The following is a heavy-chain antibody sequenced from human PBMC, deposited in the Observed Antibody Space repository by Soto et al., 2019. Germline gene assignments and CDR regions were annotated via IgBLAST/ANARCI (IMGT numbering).Heavy chain of an antibody. CDR2: ISWNSGSI. Sequence: EVQLVESGGGLVQPGRSLRLSCAASGFTFDDYAMHWVRQAPGKGLEWVSGISWNSGSIGYADSVKGRFTISRDNAKNSLYLQMNSLRAEDTALYYCAKDINPGYSSPYSYYGMAVWGQGTTVTVSS. J-gene: IGHJ6*02. D-gene: IGHD6-13*01. CDR1: GFTFDDYA. V-gene: IGHV3-9*01. CDR3: AKDINPGYSSPYSYYGMAV.